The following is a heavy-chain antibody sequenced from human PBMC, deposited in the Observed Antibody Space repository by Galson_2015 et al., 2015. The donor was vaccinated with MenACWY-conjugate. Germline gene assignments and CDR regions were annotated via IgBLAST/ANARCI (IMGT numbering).Heavy chain of an antibody. CDR2: VSAYNGHT. D-gene: IGHD1-26*01. J-gene: IGHJ6*01. CDR3: ARESSYRGSYY. CDR1: NYAFSRFG. Sequence: SVKVSCKASNYAFSRFGINWVRQAPGHGLEWMGWVSAYNGHTNYAQNFQDRVTLTTDKSTNTAHMHLRSLRTDDTAVYYCARESSYRGSYY. V-gene: IGHV1-18*01.